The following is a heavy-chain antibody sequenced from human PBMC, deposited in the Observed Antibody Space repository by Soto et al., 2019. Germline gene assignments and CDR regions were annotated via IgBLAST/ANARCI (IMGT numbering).Heavy chain of an antibody. CDR3: ARSKGGSGSYYHNGISWFDP. CDR2: INHSGRT. J-gene: IGHJ5*02. Sequence: QVQLQQWGAGLLKPSETLSLTCAVYGGSFSGYYWSWIRQPPGKGLEWIGEINHSGRTNYNPSLKSRVTISVDTSKNPFSLQLRSVTAADTAVYYCARSKGGSGSYYHNGISWFDPWGQGTLVTVSS. V-gene: IGHV4-34*01. D-gene: IGHD3-10*01. CDR1: GGSFSGYY.